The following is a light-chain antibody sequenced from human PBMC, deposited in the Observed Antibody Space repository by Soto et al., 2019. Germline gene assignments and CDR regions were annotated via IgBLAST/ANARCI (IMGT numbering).Light chain of an antibody. CDR3: SSYTSSSTWV. Sequence: QSALTQPASVSGSPGQPITISCSGTTTDVGSSDYVSWYQQHPGRAPKLIIYEVTNRPSGVSHRFSGSKSGSTASLTISGLQAEDEADYYCSSYTSSSTWVFGGGTKLTVL. CDR1: TTDVGSSDY. V-gene: IGLV2-14*03. CDR2: EVT. J-gene: IGLJ3*02.